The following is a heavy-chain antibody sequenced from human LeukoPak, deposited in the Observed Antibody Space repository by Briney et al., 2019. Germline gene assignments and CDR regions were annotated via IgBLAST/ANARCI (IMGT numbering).Heavy chain of an antibody. CDR1: GFTFSSYS. Sequence: GGSLRLSCAASGFTFSSYSMNWVRQAPGKGLEWVSSISSSSSYIYYADSVKGRFTISRDNAKNSLYLQMNSLRAEDTAVYYCARGREGVVVPAANYIDYWGQGTLVTVSS. CDR2: ISSSSSYI. D-gene: IGHD2-2*01. J-gene: IGHJ4*02. V-gene: IGHV3-21*01. CDR3: ARGREGVVVPAANYIDY.